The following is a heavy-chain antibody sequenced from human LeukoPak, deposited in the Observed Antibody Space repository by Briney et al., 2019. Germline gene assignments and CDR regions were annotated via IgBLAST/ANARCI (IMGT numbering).Heavy chain of an antibody. Sequence: SVKVSCKASGGTFSSYAISWVRQAPGQGLEWMGGIIPIFGTANYAQKFQGRVTITADESTTTAYMELSSLRFEDTAVYYCAANGYCGSDCYYYFDYWGQGTLVTVSS. CDR2: IIPIFGTA. J-gene: IGHJ4*02. CDR3: AANGYCGSDCYYYFDY. D-gene: IGHD2-21*02. V-gene: IGHV1-69*13. CDR1: GGTFSSYA.